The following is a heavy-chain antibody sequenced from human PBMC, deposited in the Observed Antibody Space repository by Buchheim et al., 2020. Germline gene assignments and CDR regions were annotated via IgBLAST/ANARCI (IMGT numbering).Heavy chain of an antibody. CDR3: TTESVLLEWSDYYGMDV. CDR1: GFTFSNAW. J-gene: IGHJ6*02. V-gene: IGHV3-15*01. Sequence: EVQLVESGGGLVKPGGSLRLSCAASGFTFSNAWMSWVRQAPGKGLEWVGRIKSKTDGGTTDYAAPVKGRFTIERDESKNTLYLQMNSLKTEDTAVYYCTTESVLLEWSDYYGMDVWGQGTT. CDR2: IKSKTDGGTT. D-gene: IGHD3-3*01.